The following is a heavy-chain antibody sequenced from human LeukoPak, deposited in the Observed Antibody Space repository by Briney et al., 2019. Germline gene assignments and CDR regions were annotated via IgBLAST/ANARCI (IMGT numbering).Heavy chain of an antibody. CDR1: GFTLSSYA. Sequence: PGGSLGLSCAASGFTLSSYAMSWVRQAPGKGLEWVSAISGSDGSTYYADSVRGRFTISRDNSKNTLYLQMNSPRAEDTAVYYCAKEGGSSRYYFDYWGQGTLVTVSS. CDR2: ISGSDGST. J-gene: IGHJ4*02. D-gene: IGHD6-13*01. CDR3: AKEGGSSRYYFDY. V-gene: IGHV3-23*01.